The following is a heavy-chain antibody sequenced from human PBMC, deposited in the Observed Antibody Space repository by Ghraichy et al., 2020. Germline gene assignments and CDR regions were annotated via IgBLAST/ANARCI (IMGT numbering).Heavy chain of an antibody. D-gene: IGHD6-6*01. Sequence: SETLSLTCTVSGGSISSGDYYWSWIRQPPGKGLEWIGYIYYSGSTYYNPSLKSRVTISVDTSKNQFSLKLSSVTAADTAVYYCARGVRFYSSYEKEDYWGQGTLVTVSS. CDR2: IYYSGST. V-gene: IGHV4-30-4*01. CDR3: ARGVRFYSSYEKEDY. J-gene: IGHJ4*02. CDR1: GGSISSGDYY.